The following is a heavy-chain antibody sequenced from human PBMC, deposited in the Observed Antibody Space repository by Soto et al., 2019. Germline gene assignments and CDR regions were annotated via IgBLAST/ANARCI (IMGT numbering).Heavy chain of an antibody. J-gene: IGHJ4*02. CDR3: ARSYLSHSRAATDFDY. D-gene: IGHD2-15*01. Sequence: SETLSLTCTVSGGSVSSGSYYWSWIRQPPGKGLEWIGYIYYSGSTNYNPSLKSRVTISVDTSKNQFSLKLSSVTAADTAVYYCARSYLSHSRAATDFDYWGQGTLVTVSS. V-gene: IGHV4-61*01. CDR1: GGSVSSGSYY. CDR2: IYYSGST.